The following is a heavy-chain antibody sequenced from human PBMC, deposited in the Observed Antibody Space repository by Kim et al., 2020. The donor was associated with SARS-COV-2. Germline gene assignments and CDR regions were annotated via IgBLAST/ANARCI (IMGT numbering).Heavy chain of an antibody. J-gene: IGHJ4*02. V-gene: IGHV4-39*01. CDR1: GGSISSSSYY. Sequence: SETLSLTCTVSGGSISSSSYYWGWIRQPPGKGLEWIGSIYYSGSTYYNPSLKSRVTISVDTSKNQFSLKLSSVTVADTAVYYCARQIQLWPGYYFDYWGQGTLVTVSS. CDR2: IYYSGST. CDR3: ARQIQLWPGYYFDY. D-gene: IGHD5-18*01.